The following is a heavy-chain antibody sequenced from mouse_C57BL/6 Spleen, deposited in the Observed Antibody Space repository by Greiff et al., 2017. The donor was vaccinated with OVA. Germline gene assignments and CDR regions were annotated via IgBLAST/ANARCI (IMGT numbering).Heavy chain of an antibody. V-gene: IGHV5-17*01. J-gene: IGHJ4*01. CDR1: GFTFSDYG. CDR3: ARTTTTDY. Sequence: EVHLVESGGGLVKPGGSLKLSCAASGFTFSDYGMHWVRQAPEKGLEWVAYISGGSSTIYYADTVKGRFTISSDNAKNTLFLQMTSLRSEDTAMYYCARTTTTDYWGQGTSVTVSS. D-gene: IGHD1-1*01. CDR2: ISGGSSTI.